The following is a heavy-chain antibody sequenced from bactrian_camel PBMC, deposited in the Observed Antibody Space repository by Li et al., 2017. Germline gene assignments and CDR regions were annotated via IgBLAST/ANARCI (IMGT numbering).Heavy chain of an antibody. CDR3: AIDWYHYGSGPLND. J-gene: IGHJ4*01. D-gene: IGHD5*01. CDR2: INSGGGST. V-gene: IGHV3S40*01. CDR1: GFTFSSYD. Sequence: VQLVESGGGSVQAGGSLRLSCAASGFTFSSYDMSWVRQAPGKGLEWVSAINSGGGSTYYADSVKGRFTISRDNAKNTLYLQMNSLKTEDTAVYYCAIDWYHYGSGPLNDWGQGTQVTVS.